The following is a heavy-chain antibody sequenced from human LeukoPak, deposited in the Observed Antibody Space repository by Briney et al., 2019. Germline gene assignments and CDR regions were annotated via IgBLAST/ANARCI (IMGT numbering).Heavy chain of an antibody. D-gene: IGHD5-12*01. Sequence: HPGGSLRLSCAASGFTFKTYAMNWVRQVPGKGPEWVSSMSGSGSSTDYADSVKGRFTISRDNAKNSLYLQMNSLRAEDTAVYYCARGIVAHRDFDYWGQGTLVTVSS. V-gene: IGHV3-23*01. CDR3: ARGIVAHRDFDY. CDR2: MSGSGSST. CDR1: GFTFKTYA. J-gene: IGHJ4*02.